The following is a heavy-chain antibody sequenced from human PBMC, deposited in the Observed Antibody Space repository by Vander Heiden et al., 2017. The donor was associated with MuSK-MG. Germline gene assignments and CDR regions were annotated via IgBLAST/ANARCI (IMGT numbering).Heavy chain of an antibody. Sequence: QLQLQESGPGLVKPSETTSLTCIVSGGSISRSSHYWGWIRQPPGKGLEWIGSIYYSGSTYNNPSLESGVTISVDTSKNQFSLKLTSVTAADTAVYYCARQWELIAFDIWGQGTMVTVSS. CDR2: IYYSGST. D-gene: IGHD1-26*01. CDR3: ARQWELIAFDI. V-gene: IGHV4-39*01. J-gene: IGHJ3*02. CDR1: GGSISRSSHY.